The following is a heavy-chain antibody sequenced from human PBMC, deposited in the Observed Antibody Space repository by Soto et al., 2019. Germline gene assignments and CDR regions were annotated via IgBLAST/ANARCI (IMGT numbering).Heavy chain of an antibody. D-gene: IGHD2-15*01. CDR2: IIPIFGTA. CDR1: GGTFSSYA. CDR3: ARDRAGGNLFDY. J-gene: IGHJ4*02. Sequence: QVQLVQSGAEVKKPGSSVKVSCKASGGTFSSYAISWVRQAPGQGLEWMGGIIPIFGTANYAQKFQGRVTITADEPTSTAYMELSSLSSEDTAVYYCARDRAGGNLFDYWGQGTLVTVSS. V-gene: IGHV1-69*12.